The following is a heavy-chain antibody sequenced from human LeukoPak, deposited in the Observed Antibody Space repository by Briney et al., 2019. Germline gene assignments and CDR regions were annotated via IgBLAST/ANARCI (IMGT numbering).Heavy chain of an antibody. CDR1: GGSFEHYF. J-gene: IGHJ5*02. D-gene: IGHD2-2*01. Sequence: SETQSLTCTVSGGSFEHYFWSWIRQPPGKGLEWIGYIYYSGSTNYNPSLKSRVTISVDTSKNQFSLKLSSVTAADTAVYYCARGAMANNWFDPWGQGTLVTVSS. CDR3: ARGAMANNWFDP. CDR2: IYYSGST. V-gene: IGHV4-59*01.